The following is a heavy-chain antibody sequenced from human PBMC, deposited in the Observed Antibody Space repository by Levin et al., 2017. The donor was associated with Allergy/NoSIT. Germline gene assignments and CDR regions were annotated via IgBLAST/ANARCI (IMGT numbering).Heavy chain of an antibody. CDR2: ISSNGGST. Sequence: GGSLRLSCSASGFTFSSYAMHWVRQAPGKGLECVSAISSNGGSTYYADSVKGRFTISRDNSKNTLYLQMSSLRAEDTAVYYCVTDIVVVTATLDYWGQGTLVTVSS. CDR1: GFTFSSYA. CDR3: VTDIVVVTATLDY. J-gene: IGHJ4*02. D-gene: IGHD2-21*02. V-gene: IGHV3-64D*06.